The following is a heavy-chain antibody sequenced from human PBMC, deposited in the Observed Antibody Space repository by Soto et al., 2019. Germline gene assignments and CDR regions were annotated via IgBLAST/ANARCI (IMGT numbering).Heavy chain of an antibody. J-gene: IGHJ4*02. Sequence: SETLSLTCAISGGSFSGYYWSWIRQPPGKGLEWIGEINHDGITNYNPSIKSRVTISLDTSKNQFSLKLTSVTAADTAVYYCAGRYCTGGSCYRPWGQGTLVTVSS. V-gene: IGHV4-34*01. CDR3: AGRYCTGGSCYRP. CDR2: INHDGIT. CDR1: GGSFSGYY. D-gene: IGHD2-15*01.